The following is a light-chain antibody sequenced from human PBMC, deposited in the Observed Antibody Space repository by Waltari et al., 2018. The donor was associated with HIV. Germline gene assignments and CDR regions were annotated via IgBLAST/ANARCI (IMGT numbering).Light chain of an antibody. V-gene: IGKV3-15*01. CDR1: TNIGIN. CDR2: GAF. J-gene: IGKJ5*01. CDR3: QQYNRWPLT. Sequence: EIVMTQSPATLSVSPGERVSLSCRASTNIGINLAWFQQKPGQAPRVLVYGAFSRATGIPARFSGRGSGTEFTLTIARLQSEDSTVYFCQQYNRWPLTFGQGTRLEIK.